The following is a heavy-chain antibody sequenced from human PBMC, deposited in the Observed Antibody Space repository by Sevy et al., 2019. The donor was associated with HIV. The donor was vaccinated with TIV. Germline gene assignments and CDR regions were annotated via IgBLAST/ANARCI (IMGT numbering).Heavy chain of an antibody. D-gene: IGHD2-21*02. CDR3: AIEGAYCGGDCPDAFDI. CDR2: ISAYNGNT. CDR1: GYTFTSYG. V-gene: IGHV1-18*04. Sequence: ASVKVSCKASGYTFTSYGISWVRQAPGQGLEWMGWISAYNGNTNYAQKLQGRVTMTTDTSTSTAYMELRSLRSDDTAVYYCAIEGAYCGGDCPDAFDIWGQGTMVTVSS. J-gene: IGHJ3*02.